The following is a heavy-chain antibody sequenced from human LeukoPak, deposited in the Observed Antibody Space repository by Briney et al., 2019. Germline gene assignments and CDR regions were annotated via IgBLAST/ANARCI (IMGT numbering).Heavy chain of an antibody. D-gene: IGHD6-13*01. Sequence: GGSLRLSCAASGFTFSMYWMSWVRQAPGKGLEWVANIKEDGSEKYYVDSAKGRFTVSRDNTKNSLYLQMNSLRVEDTAVYYCARIGYRSPTFDYWGQGTPVTVSS. CDR1: GFTFSMYW. J-gene: IGHJ4*02. CDR3: ARIGYRSPTFDY. V-gene: IGHV3-7*05. CDR2: IKEDGSEK.